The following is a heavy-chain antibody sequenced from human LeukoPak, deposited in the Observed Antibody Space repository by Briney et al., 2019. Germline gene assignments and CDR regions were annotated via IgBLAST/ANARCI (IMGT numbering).Heavy chain of an antibody. J-gene: IGHJ4*02. CDR1: GGSISSGGYY. CDR3: ARGYSGYDFLFDY. D-gene: IGHD5-12*01. CDR2: IYYSGST. Sequence: SETLSLTCTVSGGSISSGGYYWSWIRQHPGKGLEWIGYIYYSGSTYYNPSLKSRVTISVDTSKNQISLKLSSVTAADTAVYYCARGYSGYDFLFDYWGQGTLVTVSS. V-gene: IGHV4-31*03.